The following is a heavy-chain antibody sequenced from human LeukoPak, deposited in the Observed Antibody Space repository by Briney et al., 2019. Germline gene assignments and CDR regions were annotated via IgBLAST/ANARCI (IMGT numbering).Heavy chain of an antibody. J-gene: IGHJ6*04. V-gene: IGHV4-4*07. D-gene: IGHD2-2*01. CDR2: IYTSGST. Sequence: NPSETLSLACTVSGGSISSYYWSWIRQPAGKGLEWIGRIYTSGSTNYNPSLKSRVTMSVDTSKNQFSLKLSSVTAADTAVYYCASARTTAFMDVWGKRTTVTVSS. CDR3: ASARTTAFMDV. CDR1: GGSISSYY.